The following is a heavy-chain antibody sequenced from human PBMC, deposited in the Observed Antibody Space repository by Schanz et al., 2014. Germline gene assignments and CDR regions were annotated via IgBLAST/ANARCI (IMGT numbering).Heavy chain of an antibody. Sequence: VQLVESGGGLVKPGGSLRLSCAASGFIFSNSWMSWVRQAPGKGLEWVGRITNKPNNYNTEYAASVKGRFTISRDDSRNSLYLQMSSLKTEDTAVYYCVRLDVHDYWGQGTLVTVSA. CDR2: ITNKPNNYNT. V-gene: IGHV3-72*01. J-gene: IGHJ4*02. CDR3: VRLDVHDY. CDR1: GFIFSNSW. D-gene: IGHD3-16*01.